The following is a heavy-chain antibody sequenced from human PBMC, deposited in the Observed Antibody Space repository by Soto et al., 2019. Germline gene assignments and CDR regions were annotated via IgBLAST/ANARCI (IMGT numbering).Heavy chain of an antibody. J-gene: IGHJ4*02. CDR3: AKGPPRPYCSSVSCPFDD. V-gene: IGHV3-23*01. Sequence: QLLESGGGLVQPGGSLRLSCAASGFTFSSYAMNWVRQAPGKGLEWVSTIDYTGGYSYYADSVKGRFTISRDNSQKTLDLQMNSLRAEDTAIYDCAKGPPRPYCSSVSCPFDDWGQGTLVTVSS. CDR1: GFTFSSYA. CDR2: IDYTGGYS. D-gene: IGHD2-2*01.